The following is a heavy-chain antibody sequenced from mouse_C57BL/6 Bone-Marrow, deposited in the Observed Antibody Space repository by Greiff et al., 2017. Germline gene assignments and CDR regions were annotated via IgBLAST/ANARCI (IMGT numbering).Heavy chain of an antibody. CDR3: ARGLPCFAY. D-gene: IGHD3-1*01. CDR1: GYAFSSSW. CDR2: IYPGGGDT. J-gene: IGHJ3*01. Sequence: QVQLQQSGPELVKPGASVKISCKASGYAFSSSWMNWVKQRPGKGLEWIGRIYPGGGDTNYNGKFKGKATLTADKSSSTAYMQLSSLTSEDSAVYFCARGLPCFAYWGQGTLVTVSA. V-gene: IGHV1-82*01.